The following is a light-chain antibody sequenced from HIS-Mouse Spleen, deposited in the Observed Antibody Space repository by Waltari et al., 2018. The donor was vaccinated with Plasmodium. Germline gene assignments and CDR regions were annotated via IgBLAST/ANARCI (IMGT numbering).Light chain of an antibody. CDR1: QSVSSN. V-gene: IGKV3-15*01. CDR3: QQYNNWSFT. Sequence: ELVMTQSPATLSVSPGEGATLSCRASQSVSSNLAWDQQKPGQSPRHLIYGASTRATGIPARFSGSGSGTEFTLTISSLQSEDFSVYYCQQYNNWSFTFGPGTKVDIK. J-gene: IGKJ3*01. CDR2: GAS.